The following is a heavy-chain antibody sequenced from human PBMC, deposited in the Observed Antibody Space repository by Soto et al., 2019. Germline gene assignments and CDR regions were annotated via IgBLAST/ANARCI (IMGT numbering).Heavy chain of an antibody. CDR2: LKSKTDGGAT. J-gene: IGHJ3*02. CDR1: GFTFTNAW. D-gene: IGHD3-9*01. Sequence: EVQLVESGGGLVRPGGSLRLSCTASGFTFTNAWMHWVRQAPGKGLEWIGRLKSKTDGGATDYAAPVKGRFTSSRDDSKNTLNLQMNSLKTEASAVYYCPAPEAPDDWYGNYAFDIWCQGTRVSVSS. CDR3: PAPEAPDDWYGNYAFDI. V-gene: IGHV3-15*01.